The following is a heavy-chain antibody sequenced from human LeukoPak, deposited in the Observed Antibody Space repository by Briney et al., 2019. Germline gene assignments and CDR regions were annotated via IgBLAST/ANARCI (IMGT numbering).Heavy chain of an antibody. CDR1: GGSISSYY. CDR3: ASQTPKGAFDI. J-gene: IGHJ3*02. Sequence: SETLSLTCTVSGGSISSYYWSWIRQPPGKGLEWIGYIYYSGSTNYNPSLKSRVTISVDTSKNQFSLKLSSVTAADTAVYYCASQTPKGAFDIWGQGTMVTVSS. CDR2: IYYSGST. V-gene: IGHV4-59*01.